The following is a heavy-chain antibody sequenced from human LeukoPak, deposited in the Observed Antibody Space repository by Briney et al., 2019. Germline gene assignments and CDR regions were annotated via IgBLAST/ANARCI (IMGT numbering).Heavy chain of an antibody. J-gene: IGHJ4*02. Sequence: PGGSLRLSCAVSGFTFTNYVMSWVRQAPGKGLEWVSSISGIGDNTYYADSMKGRFTISRDNSKNTLYLQMNSLRAEDTAVYYCAKDVMLRFGELIRWGQGTLVTVSS. D-gene: IGHD3-10*01. CDR2: ISGIGDNT. V-gene: IGHV3-23*01. CDR3: AKDVMLRFGELIR. CDR1: GFTFTNYV.